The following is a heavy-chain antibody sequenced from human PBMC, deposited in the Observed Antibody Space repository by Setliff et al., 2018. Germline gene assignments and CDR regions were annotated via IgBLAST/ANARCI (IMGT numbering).Heavy chain of an antibody. CDR2: IYTSGST. CDR1: GGSISSGSDY. J-gene: IGHJ4*02. D-gene: IGHD2-15*01. V-gene: IGHV4-61*09. Sequence: SETLSLTCSVSGGSISSGSDYWTWIRQPAGKGLEWIGHIYTSGSTNYNPSLKSRVTISVDTSKNQFSLKLTSVTAADTAMYYCARVAYPNGGSCRYFDNWGQGTLVTVSS. CDR3: ARVAYPNGGSCRYFDN.